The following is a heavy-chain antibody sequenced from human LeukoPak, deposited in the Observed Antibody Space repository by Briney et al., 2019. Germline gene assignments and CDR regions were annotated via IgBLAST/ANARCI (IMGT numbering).Heavy chain of an antibody. Sequence: SETLSLTCTVSGGSVSRGSYYWRWIRQPPGKGLEWIGYIYYSGSTNYNPSLKSRVTISVDTSKNQFSLKLSSVTAADTAVYYCARDRLYRGYSYGFDYWGQGTLVTVSS. CDR3: ARDRLYRGYSYGFDY. V-gene: IGHV4-61*01. CDR2: IYYSGST. D-gene: IGHD5-18*01. J-gene: IGHJ4*02. CDR1: GGSVSRGSYY.